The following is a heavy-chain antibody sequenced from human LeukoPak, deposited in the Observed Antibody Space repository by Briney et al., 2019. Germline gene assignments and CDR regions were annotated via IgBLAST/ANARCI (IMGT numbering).Heavy chain of an antibody. CDR3: RSWVTGHDY. V-gene: IGHV3-49*04. J-gene: IGHJ4*02. CDR2: IRSKASGGTT. Sequence: GGSLRLSCTASGFTFGDYVVSWVRQAPGKGLEWVGFIRSKASGGTTECAASVEGRFTISRDDSKSIAYLQMNSLKTEDTAVYHCRSWVTGHDYWGQGTLVAVSS. CDR1: GFTFGDYV. D-gene: IGHD2-21*02.